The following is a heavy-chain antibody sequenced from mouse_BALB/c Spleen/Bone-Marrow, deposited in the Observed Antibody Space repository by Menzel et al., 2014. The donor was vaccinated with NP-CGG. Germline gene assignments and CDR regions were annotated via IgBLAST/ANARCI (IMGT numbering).Heavy chain of an antibody. Sequence: VKLMESGAELVRPGASVKLSCRASDYSFTSYWVNWVKQRPEQGLEWIGMIHPSDSETRLNQKFKDKATLTVDKSSSTAYMQLSSPTSEDSAVYYCARGGYDGWYFDVWGAGTTVTISS. CDR3: ARGGYDGWYFDV. CDR1: DYSFTSYW. D-gene: IGHD2-2*01. CDR2: IHPSDSET. J-gene: IGHJ1*01. V-gene: IGHV1-74*01.